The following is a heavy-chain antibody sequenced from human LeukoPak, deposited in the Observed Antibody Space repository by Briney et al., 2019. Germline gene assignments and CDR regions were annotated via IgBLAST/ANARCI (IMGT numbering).Heavy chain of an antibody. CDR3: ARWGGTNYLAY. CDR2: ISGSGTNI. Sequence: GGSLRLSCAASGFTFSDYFMSWIRQAPGKGLEWVSYISGSGTNINYADSVKGRFTVSRDNARNSLYLQMNSLRAEDTAVYYCARWGGTNYLAYWGQGTLVTVSS. J-gene: IGHJ4*02. CDR1: GFTFSDYF. V-gene: IGHV3-11*01. D-gene: IGHD3-10*01.